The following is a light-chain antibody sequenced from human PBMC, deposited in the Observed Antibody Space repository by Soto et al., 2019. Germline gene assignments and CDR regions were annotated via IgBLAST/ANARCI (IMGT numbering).Light chain of an antibody. CDR1: QSVSSN. CDR2: GAS. Sequence: EIVMTHSPATLSVSPWEIATLSCGASQSVSSNLAWYQQKPGQAPRLLIYGASTRATGIPARFSGSGSGTEFTLIISSLQSEDSAIYYCQQRNIWPPVTFGQGTRLEIK. V-gene: IGKV3-15*01. J-gene: IGKJ5*01. CDR3: QQRNIWPPVT.